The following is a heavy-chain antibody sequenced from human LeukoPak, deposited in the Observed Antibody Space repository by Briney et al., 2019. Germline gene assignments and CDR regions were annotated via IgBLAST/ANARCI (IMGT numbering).Heavy chain of an antibody. J-gene: IGHJ6*02. V-gene: IGHV1-69*04. Sequence: SVKVSCKASGGTFSSYAISWVRQAPGQGLEWMGRIIPILGIANYAQKFQGRVTITADKSTSTAYMELSSLRSEDTAVHYCARDTVKGQQWLADYYYYGMDVWGQGTTVTVSS. D-gene: IGHD6-19*01. CDR1: GGTFSSYA. CDR2: IIPILGIA. CDR3: ARDTVKGQQWLADYYYYGMDV.